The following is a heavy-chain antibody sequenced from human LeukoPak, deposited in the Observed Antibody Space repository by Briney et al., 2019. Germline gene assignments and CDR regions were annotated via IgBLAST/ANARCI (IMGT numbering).Heavy chain of an antibody. CDR3: TGDCGGDCYSGY. CDR1: GFTFGDYA. J-gene: IGHJ4*02. CDR2: IRSKAYGGTT. V-gene: IGHV3-49*03. Sequence: GGPLRLSCTASGFTFGDYAMSWFRQAPGKGLEGVGFIRSKAYGGTTEYAASVKGIFTISRDDSKSIAYLQMNSLKTEDTAVYYCTGDCGGDCYSGYWGQGTLVTVSS. D-gene: IGHD2-21*02.